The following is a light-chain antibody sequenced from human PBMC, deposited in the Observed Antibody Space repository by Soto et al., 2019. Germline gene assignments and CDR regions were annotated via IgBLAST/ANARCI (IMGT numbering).Light chain of an antibody. J-gene: IGKJ4*01. V-gene: IGKV1-12*01. CDR3: RQYHTLPIT. Sequence: DIQMNQSPASVSASVGDRVTITGRASPGISSCLAWYQQKPGKAPKLLIYAASSLQIGVPSRFSGSGSGTDCTLTISSLQPEDYATYYCRQYHTLPITCGGGSKVEIK. CDR1: PGISSC. CDR2: AAS.